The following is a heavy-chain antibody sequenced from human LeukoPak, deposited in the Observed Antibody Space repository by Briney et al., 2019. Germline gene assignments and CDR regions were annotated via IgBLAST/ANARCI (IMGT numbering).Heavy chain of an antibody. V-gene: IGHV3-74*01. Sequence: GGSLRLSCAASGFTFSSYWMHWVRQAPGKGLVWVSRINSDGSSTSYADSVKGRFTISRDNAKNTLYLQMNSLRAEDAAVYYCARASDSSGYYDYWGQGTLVTVSS. CDR3: ARASDSSGYYDY. CDR2: INSDGSST. J-gene: IGHJ4*02. CDR1: GFTFSSYW. D-gene: IGHD3-22*01.